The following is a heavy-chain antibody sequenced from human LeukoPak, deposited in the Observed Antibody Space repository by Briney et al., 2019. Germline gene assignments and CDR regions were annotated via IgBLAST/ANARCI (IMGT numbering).Heavy chain of an antibody. CDR3: ARSKGNNCYDSGGYYYFDY. J-gene: IGHJ4*02. CDR2: IIPIFGTT. CDR1: GGTFSSYA. D-gene: IGHD3-22*01. V-gene: IGHV1-69*05. Sequence: SSVKVSCKASGGTFSSYAISWVRQAPGQGLGWMGNIIPIFGTTNYAQRFQGRVTMTTDESTNTAHMELSSLRSDDTAVYYCARSKGNNCYDSGGYYYFDYWGQGTLVTVSS.